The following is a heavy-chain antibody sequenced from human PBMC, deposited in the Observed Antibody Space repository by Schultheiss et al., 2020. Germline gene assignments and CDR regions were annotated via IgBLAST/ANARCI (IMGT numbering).Heavy chain of an antibody. J-gene: IGHJ4*02. CDR1: GFTFSSYA. V-gene: IGHV3-48*01. CDR2: ISSSGSTI. CDR3: ARGQNPTDGRPDS. D-gene: IGHD6-6*01. Sequence: GGSLRLSCAASGFTFSSYAMSWVRQAPGKGLEWVSYISSSGSTIYYADSVKGRFTISRDNSKNSLYLQMNSLTAGDTAVYFCARGQNPTDGRPDSWGQGARVTVSS.